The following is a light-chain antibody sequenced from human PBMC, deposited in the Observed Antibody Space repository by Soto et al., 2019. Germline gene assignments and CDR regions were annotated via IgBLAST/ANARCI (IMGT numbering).Light chain of an antibody. J-gene: IGKJ1*01. CDR1: QSISSR. CDR2: KAS. CDR3: QQYNSFPWT. V-gene: IGKV1-5*03. Sequence: DIPMTQSPSTLSASVGDRVTITCRASQSISSRLAWHQQKPGKAPKLLIYKASSLESGVPSRFSGSGSGTEFTLTISSLQPDDFATYFCQQYNSFPWTFGQGTKVEIK.